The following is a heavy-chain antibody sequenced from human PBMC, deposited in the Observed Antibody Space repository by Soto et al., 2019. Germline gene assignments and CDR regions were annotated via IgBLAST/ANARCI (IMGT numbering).Heavy chain of an antibody. J-gene: IGHJ4*02. Sequence: QVQLVESGGSVVQPERSLRLSCAASGFTFSRQAMHWVRQAPGRGLEWVAVIWYHGVDKYYADSVKGRFTISRDNSQNTVYLQMNSLRGEDTAVYYGATGFLGWCTGGNCPLDSWGQGSLVTVSS. D-gene: IGHD2-15*01. CDR1: GFTFSRQA. CDR2: IWYHGVDK. V-gene: IGHV3-33*01. CDR3: ATGFLGWCTGGNCPLDS.